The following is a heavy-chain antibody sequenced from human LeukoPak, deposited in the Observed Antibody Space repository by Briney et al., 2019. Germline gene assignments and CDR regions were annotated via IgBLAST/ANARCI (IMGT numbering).Heavy chain of an antibody. CDR2: ISAYNGNT. Sequence: ASVKVSCKASGYTFTSYGISWVRQAPGQGLEWMGWISAYNGNTNYAQKLQGRVTMTTDTSTSTAYMELSSLRSEDTAVYYCARLGYYGSGSYYKQGFDYWGQGTLVTVSS. J-gene: IGHJ4*02. CDR3: ARLGYYGSGSYYKQGFDY. D-gene: IGHD3-10*01. V-gene: IGHV1-18*01. CDR1: GYTFTSYG.